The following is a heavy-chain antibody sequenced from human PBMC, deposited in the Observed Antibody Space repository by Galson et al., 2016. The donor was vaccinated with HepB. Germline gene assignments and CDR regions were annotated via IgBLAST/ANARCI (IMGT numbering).Heavy chain of an antibody. J-gene: IGHJ3*02. CDR1: GFSFSIYS. CDR3: ANIRLVGYNSGWGGSFDI. Sequence: SLRLSCAASGFSFSIYSMNWVRQAPGKGLEWVSAIRGSGTGTAYTDSVKGRFTISRDNSKNTLYLQMNSLRAEDAAVYYCANIRLVGYNSGWGGSFDIWGRGTMVTVSS. D-gene: IGHD6-19*01. CDR2: IRGSGTGT. V-gene: IGHV3-23*01.